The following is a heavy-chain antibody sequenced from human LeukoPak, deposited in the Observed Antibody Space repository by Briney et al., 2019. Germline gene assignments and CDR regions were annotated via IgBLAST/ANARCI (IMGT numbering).Heavy chain of an antibody. CDR2: IESNGLT. V-gene: IGHV3-74*01. CDR3: AKAATYFYGSVTYDWFES. J-gene: IGHJ5*01. Sequence: GSLRLSCEASGFTFSSYWMHWVRQIPGKGLMWVSRIESNGLTLYADSVRDRFTISRDNGKNTIYLQMNSLRVDDTAIYYCAKAATYFYGSVTYDWFESWGQGTLVTVSP. CDR1: GFTFSSYW. D-gene: IGHD3-10*01.